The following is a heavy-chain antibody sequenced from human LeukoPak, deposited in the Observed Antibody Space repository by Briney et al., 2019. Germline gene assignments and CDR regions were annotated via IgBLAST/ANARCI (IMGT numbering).Heavy chain of an antibody. CDR1: GFTFSSYA. J-gene: IGHJ6*02. Sequence: GGSLRLSCAASGFTFSSYAMSWVRQAPGQGLEWVSAISGSGGSTYYADSVKGRFTISRDNSKNTLYLQMNSLRAEDTAVYYCAKGSPSYDFWSGNYGMDVWGQGTTVTVSS. CDR3: AKGSPSYDFWSGNYGMDV. V-gene: IGHV3-23*01. D-gene: IGHD3-3*01. CDR2: ISGSGGST.